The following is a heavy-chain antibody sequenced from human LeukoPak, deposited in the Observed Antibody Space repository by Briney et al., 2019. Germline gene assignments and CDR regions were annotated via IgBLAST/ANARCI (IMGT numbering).Heavy chain of an antibody. J-gene: IGHJ3*02. D-gene: IGHD3-10*01. V-gene: IGHV4-31*03. CDR3: ARGDTMVRGASRPDAFDI. Sequence: SETLCLTCTVSGGSISSGGYYWSWIRQHPGKGLEWIGYIYYSGSTYYNPSLKSRVTISVDTSKNQFSLKLSSVTAADTAVYYCARGDTMVRGASRPDAFDIWGQGTMVTVSS. CDR1: GGSISSGGYY. CDR2: IYYSGST.